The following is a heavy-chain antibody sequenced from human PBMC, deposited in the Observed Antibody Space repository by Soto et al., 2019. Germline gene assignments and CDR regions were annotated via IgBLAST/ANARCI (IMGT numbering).Heavy chain of an antibody. Sequence: EVQLVESGGGLVKPGGSVRLSCEASGFTFTSDSMTWVRQDPGKGLEWVSSISSHGRDIFYADSVKGRFTISRDNAKDSLQLQRNRLTGEDSAVYYCARGAALSGKLDLWGQGTLVTVSS. CDR2: ISSHGRDI. V-gene: IGHV3-21*06. CDR3: ARGAALSGKLDL. D-gene: IGHD6-13*01. CDR1: GFTFTSDS. J-gene: IGHJ4*02.